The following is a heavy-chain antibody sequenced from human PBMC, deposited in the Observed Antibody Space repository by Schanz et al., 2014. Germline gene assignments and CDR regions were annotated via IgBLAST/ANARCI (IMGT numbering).Heavy chain of an antibody. CDR3: ARDRQTTVNRVGYYYGMDV. CDR1: GFSFSGYG. CDR2: ISYDGNTK. D-gene: IGHD4-4*01. Sequence: QVQLVESGGGVAQPGGSLRLSCAASGFSFSGYGMHWVRQAPGKGLEWVTVISYDGNTKYYADSVKGRFTISRDNSKNTLYLQMNSLRAEDTALYYCARDRQTTVNRVGYYYGMDVWGQGTTVTVSS. V-gene: IGHV3-30*03. J-gene: IGHJ6*02.